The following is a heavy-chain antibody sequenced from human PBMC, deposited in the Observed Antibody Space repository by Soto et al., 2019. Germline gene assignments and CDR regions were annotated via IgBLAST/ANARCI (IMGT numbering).Heavy chain of an antibody. CDR2: ISAYTGNT. V-gene: IGHV1-18*01. D-gene: IGHD3-22*01. CDR1: GYTFANYG. Sequence: ASVKVSCKASGYTFANYGITWVRQAPAQGLEWMGWISAYTGNTHSAQKLQDRVTMTTDTSTNTAYMELTSLRSDDTAVYYCASITHYYDSSGPRYDAFDIWGQGTMVTVSS. CDR3: ASITHYYDSSGPRYDAFDI. J-gene: IGHJ3*02.